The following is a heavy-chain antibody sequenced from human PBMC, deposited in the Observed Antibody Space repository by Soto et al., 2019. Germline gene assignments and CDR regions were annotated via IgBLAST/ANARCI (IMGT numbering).Heavy chain of an antibody. D-gene: IGHD6-13*01. CDR3: AKVALRAAAGTFDY. CDR1: GFICRSYD. CDR2: ISYDGSNK. V-gene: IGHV3-30*18. J-gene: IGHJ4*02. Sequence: GGSLRLCCSDSGFICRSYDMSWVRQAPGKGLEWVAVISYDGSNKYYADSVKGRFTISRDNSKNTLYLQMNSLRAEDTAVYYCAKVALRAAAGTFDYWGQGTLVTVSS.